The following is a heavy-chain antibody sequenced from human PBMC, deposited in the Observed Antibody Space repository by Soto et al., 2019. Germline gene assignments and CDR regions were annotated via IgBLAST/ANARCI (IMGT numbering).Heavy chain of an antibody. Sequence: SGPTLVNPTETLTLTCTVSGFSLSNARMGVSWIRQPPGKALEWLAHIFSNDEKSYSTSLKSRLTISKDTSKSQVVLTMTNMDPVDTATYYCARTRDDILSTGWFDPWGQGTLVTVSS. CDR1: GFSLSNARMG. CDR2: IFSNDEK. CDR3: ARTRDDILSTGWFDP. J-gene: IGHJ5*02. V-gene: IGHV2-26*01. D-gene: IGHD3-9*01.